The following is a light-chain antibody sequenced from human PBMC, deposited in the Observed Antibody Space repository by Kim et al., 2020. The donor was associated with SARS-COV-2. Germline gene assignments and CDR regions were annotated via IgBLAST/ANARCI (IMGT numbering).Light chain of an antibody. CDR2: LEGSGSY. V-gene: IGLV4-60*03. CDR3: ETWNSNTHV. Sequence: QLVLTQSSSASASLGSSVKLTCTLSSGHSTYIIAWHQHQPGKAPRYLMKLEGSGSYNRGSGVPDRFSGSSSGAGRYLTISNLQSEDEADYYCETWNSNTHVFGTGTKVTVL. J-gene: IGLJ1*01. CDR1: SGHSTYI.